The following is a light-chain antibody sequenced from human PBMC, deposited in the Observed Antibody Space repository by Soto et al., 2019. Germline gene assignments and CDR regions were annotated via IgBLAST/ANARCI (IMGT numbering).Light chain of an antibody. J-gene: IGKJ1*01. CDR1: QSVNSN. CDR3: QQYNNWPPWT. V-gene: IGKV3-15*01. Sequence: EIVMTQSPATLSVSPGERATLSCRASQSVNSNLAWYQQKPGQAPRLLIYGAPTRATGIPARFSGSGSGTEFTLAISSLQSEDFAVYYCQQYNNWPPWTFGQGTMVDNK. CDR2: GAP.